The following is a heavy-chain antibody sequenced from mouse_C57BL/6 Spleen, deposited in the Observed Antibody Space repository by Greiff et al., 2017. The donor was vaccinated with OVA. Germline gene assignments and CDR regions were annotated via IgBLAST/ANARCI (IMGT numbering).Heavy chain of an antibody. J-gene: IGHJ1*03. CDR2: IRSKSSNYAT. CDR3: VRESYYSNSWYFDV. Sequence: EVMLVESGGGLVQPKGSLKLSCAASGFTFNTYAMHWVRQAPGKGLEWVARIRSKSSNYATYYADSVKDRFTISRDDSQSMLYLQMNNLKTEDTAMYYCVRESYYSNSWYFDVWGTGTTVTVSS. D-gene: IGHD2-5*01. CDR1: GFTFNTYA. V-gene: IGHV10-3*01.